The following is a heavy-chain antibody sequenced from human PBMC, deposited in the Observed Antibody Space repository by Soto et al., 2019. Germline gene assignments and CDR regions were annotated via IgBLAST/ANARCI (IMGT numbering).Heavy chain of an antibody. CDR3: ARAIQRAAAGPPEYFQH. V-gene: IGHV4-4*02. J-gene: IGHJ1*01. Sequence: SETLSLTCAVSGGSISSSNWWSWVRQPPGKGLEWIGEIYHSGSTNYNPSLKSRVTISVDKSKNQFSLKLSSVTAADTAVYYCARAIQRAAAGPPEYFQHWGQGTLVTVSS. D-gene: IGHD6-13*01. CDR2: IYHSGST. CDR1: GGSISSSNW.